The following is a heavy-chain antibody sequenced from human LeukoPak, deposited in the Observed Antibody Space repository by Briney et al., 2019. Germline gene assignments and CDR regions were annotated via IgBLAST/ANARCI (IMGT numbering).Heavy chain of an antibody. V-gene: IGHV3-23*01. D-gene: IGHD6-13*01. Sequence: GGSLRLSCAASGFTFSSYAMSWVRQAPGKGREWVSAISGSGGSTYYADSVKGRFTISRDNSKNTLYLQMNSLRAEDTAVYYCSSWYFDAFDIWGQGTMVTVSS. CDR2: ISGSGGST. CDR3: SSWYFDAFDI. CDR1: GFTFSSYA. J-gene: IGHJ3*02.